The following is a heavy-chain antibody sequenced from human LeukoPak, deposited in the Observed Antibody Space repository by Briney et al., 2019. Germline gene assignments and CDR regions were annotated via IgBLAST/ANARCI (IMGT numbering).Heavy chain of an antibody. CDR1: GGSFNSYY. CDR3: ARGRNYYDSSGYYYFTFDY. J-gene: IGHJ4*02. Sequence: SETLSLTCAVYGGSFNSYYWTWIRQPPGKGLEWIGEINHSGSTNYNPSLKSRVTISVDTSKNQFSLKLSSVTAADTAVYYCARGRNYYDSSGYYYFTFDYWGQGTLVTVSS. D-gene: IGHD3-22*01. V-gene: IGHV4-34*01. CDR2: INHSGST.